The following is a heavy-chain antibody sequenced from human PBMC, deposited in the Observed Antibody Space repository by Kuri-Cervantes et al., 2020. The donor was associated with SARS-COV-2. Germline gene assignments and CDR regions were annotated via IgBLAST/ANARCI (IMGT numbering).Heavy chain of an antibody. CDR2: IYHSGST. CDR1: GYSISSGYY. D-gene: IGHD5-12*01. V-gene: IGHV4-38-2*02. Sequence: GSLRLSCTVSGYSISSGYYWGWIRQPPGKGLEWIGSIYHSGSTYYNPSLKSRVTISVDTSKNQFSLKLSSVTAADTAVYYCARQLRLYCMDVWGKGTTVTVSS. J-gene: IGHJ6*03. CDR3: ARQLRLYCMDV.